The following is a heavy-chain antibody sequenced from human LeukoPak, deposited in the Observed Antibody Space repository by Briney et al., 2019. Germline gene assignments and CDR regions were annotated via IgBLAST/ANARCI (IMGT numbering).Heavy chain of an antibody. CDR2: INPNSGGT. CDR1: GYTFTGYY. D-gene: IGHD1-26*01. V-gene: IGHV1-2*02. J-gene: IGHJ3*02. CDR3: ARQGVSGSESDAFDI. Sequence: ASVKVSCKTSGYTFTGYYMHWVRQAPGQGLEWMGWINPNSGGTNYAQKFQGRVTMTRDTFISTAYMELSRLRSDDTAVYYCARQGVSGSESDAFDIWGQGTMVTVSS.